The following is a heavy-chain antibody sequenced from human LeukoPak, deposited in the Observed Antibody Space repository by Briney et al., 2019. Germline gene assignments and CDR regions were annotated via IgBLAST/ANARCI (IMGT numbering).Heavy chain of an antibody. CDR1: GYSFTSNW. V-gene: IGHV5-51*01. Sequence: GESLKISCKGSGYSFTSNWIAWVRQMPGKGLEWMGIIYPGDSDTRYSPSFQGQVTISADKSISTAYLQWSSLKASDTAMYYCARQLEAAPPHDAFDIWGQGTMVTVSS. D-gene: IGHD6-6*01. CDR2: IYPGDSDT. CDR3: ARQLEAAPPHDAFDI. J-gene: IGHJ3*02.